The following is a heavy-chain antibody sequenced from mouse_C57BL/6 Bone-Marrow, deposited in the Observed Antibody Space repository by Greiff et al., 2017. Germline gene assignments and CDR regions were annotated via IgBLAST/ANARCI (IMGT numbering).Heavy chain of an antibody. CDR3: ARQIYYDYDDWFAY. V-gene: IGHV5-6*01. J-gene: IGHJ3*01. Sequence: EVQLVESGGDLVKPGGSLKLSCAASGFTFSSYGMSWVRPTPDKRLEWVATISSGGSYTYYPDSVKGRFTISRDNAKNTLYLQMSSLKSEDTAMYYCARQIYYDYDDWFAYWGQGTLVTVSA. CDR1: GFTFSSYG. D-gene: IGHD2-4*01. CDR2: ISSGGSYT.